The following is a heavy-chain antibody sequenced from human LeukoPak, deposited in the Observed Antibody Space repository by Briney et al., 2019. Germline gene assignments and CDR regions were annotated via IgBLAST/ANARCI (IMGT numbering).Heavy chain of an antibody. V-gene: IGHV4-39*07. CDR3: ARVGGGSWFDP. J-gene: IGHJ5*02. D-gene: IGHD1-14*01. Sequence: SETLSLTCTVSGGSISSYYWSWIRQPPGKGLEWIGSIYYSGSTYYNPSLKSRVTISVDTSKNQFSLKLSSVTAADTAVYYCARVGGGSWFDPWGQGTLVTVSS. CDR1: GGSISSYY. CDR2: IYYSGST.